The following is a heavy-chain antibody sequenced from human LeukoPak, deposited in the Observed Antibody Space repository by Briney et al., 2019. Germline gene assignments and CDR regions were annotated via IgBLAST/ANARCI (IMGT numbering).Heavy chain of an antibody. V-gene: IGHV4-59*01. J-gene: IGHJ3*02. D-gene: IGHD2/OR15-2a*01. CDR3: ATSISPGPLDGFDI. CDR1: GGSISSYY. Sequence: SETLSLTCTVSGGSISSYYWSWIRQPPGKGLEWIGYVYYSGNTNYNPSLKSRVTISLDTSKNQFSLKVSSVTAADTAVYYCATSISPGPLDGFDIWGQGTMVTVSP. CDR2: VYYSGNT.